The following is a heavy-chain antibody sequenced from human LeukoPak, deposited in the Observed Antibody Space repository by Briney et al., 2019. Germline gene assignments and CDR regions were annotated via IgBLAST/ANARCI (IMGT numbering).Heavy chain of an antibody. D-gene: IGHD6-19*01. Sequence: GGSLRLSCAASGFTVSSNYMSWVRQAPGKGLEWVSVIYSGGSTYYADSVKGRITISRDNSKNTLYLQMNSLRAEDTAVYYCARETAVAGSYYYYYYGMNVWGQGTTVTVSS. CDR1: GFTVSSNY. CDR3: ARETAVAGSYYYYYYGMNV. J-gene: IGHJ6*02. V-gene: IGHV3-66*01. CDR2: IYSGGST.